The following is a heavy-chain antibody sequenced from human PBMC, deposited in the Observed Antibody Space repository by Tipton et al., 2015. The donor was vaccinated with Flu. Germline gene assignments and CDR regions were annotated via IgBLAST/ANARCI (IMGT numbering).Heavy chain of an antibody. V-gene: IGHV4-38-2*02. CDR3: ARRDYSNYVSEPKNWFDS. Sequence: TLSLTCNVSGVSISSGDYYWAWFRQPPGKGLEWIGNIHPTGNTYYNPSLKSRVTMSIARSKNQLSLRLTSVTAADTAMYYCARRDYSNYVSEPKNWFDSWGQGTLVTVSS. CDR2: IHPTGNT. D-gene: IGHD4-11*01. J-gene: IGHJ5*01. CDR1: GVSISSGDYY.